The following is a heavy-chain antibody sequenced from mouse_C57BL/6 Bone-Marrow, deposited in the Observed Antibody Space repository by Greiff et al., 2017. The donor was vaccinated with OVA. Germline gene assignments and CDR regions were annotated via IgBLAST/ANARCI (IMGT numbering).Heavy chain of an antibody. D-gene: IGHD1-1*01. CDR2: IYPGSGRT. CDR3: ARSGITTVEGDFAMDY. V-gene: IGHV1-55*01. CDR1: GYTFTSYW. Sequence: QVQLQQPGAELVKPGASVKMSCKASGYTFTSYWITWVKQRPGQGLEWIGDIYPGSGRTNYNEKFKSKATLTVDTSSSTAYMQLSMLTSEDSAVYYCARSGITTVEGDFAMDYWGQGTSVTVSS. J-gene: IGHJ4*01.